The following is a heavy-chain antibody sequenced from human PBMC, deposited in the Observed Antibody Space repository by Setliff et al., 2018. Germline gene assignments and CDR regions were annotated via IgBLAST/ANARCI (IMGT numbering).Heavy chain of an antibody. CDR1: GYTFTSYA. J-gene: IGHJ2*01. Sequence: ASVKVSCKAPGYTFTSYAMNWVRQAPGQGLEWMGWINTNTGNPTYAQGFTGRFVFSLDTSVSTAYLQISSLKAEDTAVYYCARPYSSSARWYFDLWGRGTLVTSPQ. D-gene: IGHD6-6*01. V-gene: IGHV7-4-1*02. CDR3: ARPYSSSARWYFDL. CDR2: INTNTGNP.